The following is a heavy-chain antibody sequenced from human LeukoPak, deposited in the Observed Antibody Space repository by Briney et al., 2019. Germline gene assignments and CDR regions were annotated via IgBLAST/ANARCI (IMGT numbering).Heavy chain of an antibody. V-gene: IGHV3-9*03. Sequence: GGSLRLSCAASGFTFDHYAMHWVRQAPGKGLEWVSSISWNSGTVDYADSVKGRFTISRDNAKNSLYLQMNSLRTEGMAFYYCARDVWPYTYYYDTHPLGGGFDYWGQGTLVTVSS. CDR1: GFTFDHYA. CDR2: ISWNSGTV. J-gene: IGHJ4*02. CDR3: ARDVWPYTYYYDTHPLGGGFDY. D-gene: IGHD3-22*01.